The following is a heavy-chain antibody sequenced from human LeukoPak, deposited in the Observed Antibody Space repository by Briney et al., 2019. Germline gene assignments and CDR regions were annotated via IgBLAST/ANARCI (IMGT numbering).Heavy chain of an antibody. J-gene: IGHJ6*02. Sequence: MASETLSLTCTVSGGSISSYYWSWIRQPPGKGLEWIGYIYYSGSTSYNPSLKSRVTISVDTSKNQFSLKLSSVTAADTAVYYCARYGSGSYSFGMDVWGQGTTVTVSS. CDR2: IYYSGST. CDR3: ARYGSGSYSFGMDV. V-gene: IGHV4-59*08. CDR1: GGSISSYY. D-gene: IGHD3-10*01.